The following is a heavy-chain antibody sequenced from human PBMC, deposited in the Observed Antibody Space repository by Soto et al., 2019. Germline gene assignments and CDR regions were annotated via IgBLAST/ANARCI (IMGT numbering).Heavy chain of an antibody. D-gene: IGHD3-16*02. CDR1: GFTFSSYG. Sequence: SGGSLRLSCAASGFTFSSYGMHWVRQAPGKGLEWVAVIWYDGSNKYYADSVKGRFTISRDNSKNTLYLQMNSLRAEDTAVYYCARDRYDYVWGSYHYFDYWGQGTLVTASS. CDR3: ARDRYDYVWGSYHYFDY. CDR2: IWYDGSNK. V-gene: IGHV3-33*01. J-gene: IGHJ4*02.